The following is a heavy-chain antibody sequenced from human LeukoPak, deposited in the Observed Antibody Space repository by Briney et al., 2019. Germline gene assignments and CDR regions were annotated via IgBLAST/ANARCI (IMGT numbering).Heavy chain of an antibody. J-gene: IGHJ4*02. CDR3: ASRGGSGWYVDY. CDR2: ISGSGGST. D-gene: IGHD6-19*01. CDR1: GFTFSSYA. Sequence: SGGSLRLSCAASGFTFSSYAMSWVRQAPGKGLEWVSAISGSGGSTYYADSVKGRFTISRDNSKNALYLQMNSLRAEDTAVYYCASRGGSGWYVDYWGQGTLVTVSS. V-gene: IGHV3-23*01.